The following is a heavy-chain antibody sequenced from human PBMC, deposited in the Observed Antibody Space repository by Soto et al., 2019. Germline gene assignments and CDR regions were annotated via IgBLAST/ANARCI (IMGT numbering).Heavy chain of an antibody. V-gene: IGHV4-34*01. D-gene: IGHD3-10*01. CDR2: INHSGST. Sequence: SETLSLTCAVYGGSFRGYYWTWIRQPPGTGLEWIGEINHSGSTNYNPSLKSRVTISVDTSKNQFSLNLSSVTAADTAVYYCARVWGGAFDFWGQGTMVTVSS. J-gene: IGHJ3*01. CDR3: ARVWGGAFDF. CDR1: GGSFRGYY.